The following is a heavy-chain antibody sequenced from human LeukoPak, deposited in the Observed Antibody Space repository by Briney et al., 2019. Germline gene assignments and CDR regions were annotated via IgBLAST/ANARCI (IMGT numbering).Heavy chain of an antibody. Sequence: PSETLSLTCAVYGGSFSYYYWSWIRQPPEKGLEWIGEINHSGSTNYNPSLKSRVTISVGTSKNQFSLKLSSVTAADTAVYYCGRGGFYGCEDCYVDYWGQATLVSVSS. CDR3: GRGGFYGCEDCYVDY. J-gene: IGHJ4*02. CDR2: INHSGST. V-gene: IGHV4-34*01. CDR1: GGSFSYYY. D-gene: IGHD3-10*01.